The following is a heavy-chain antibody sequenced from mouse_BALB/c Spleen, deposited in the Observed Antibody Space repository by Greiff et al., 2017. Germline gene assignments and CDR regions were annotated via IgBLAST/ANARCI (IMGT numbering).Heavy chain of an antibody. V-gene: IGHV1-69*01. CDR1: GYTFTDYW. Sequence: VQLQQPGAELVMPGASVKMSCKASGYTFTDYWMHWVKRRPGQGLEWIGAIDTSDSYTSYNQKFKGKATLTVDESSSTAYMQLSSLTSEDSAVYYCARRRAYGYDGYAMDYWGQGTSVTVSS. CDR3: ARRRAYGYDGYAMDY. CDR2: IDTSDSYT. J-gene: IGHJ4*01. D-gene: IGHD2-2*01.